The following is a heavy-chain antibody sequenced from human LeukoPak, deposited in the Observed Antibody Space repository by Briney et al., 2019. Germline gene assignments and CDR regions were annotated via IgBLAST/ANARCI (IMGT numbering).Heavy chain of an antibody. D-gene: IGHD4-17*01. CDR1: GYTFTSYG. J-gene: IGHJ4*02. Sequence: ASVKVSCKASGYTFTSYGISWVRQAPGQGLEWMGWISAYNGNTNYAQKLQGRVTMTTDTSTSTAYMELRSLRSDDTAVYYCARGPPTVTIRWNFDYWGQGTLVTVSS. CDR3: ARGPPTVTIRWNFDY. CDR2: ISAYNGNT. V-gene: IGHV1-18*01.